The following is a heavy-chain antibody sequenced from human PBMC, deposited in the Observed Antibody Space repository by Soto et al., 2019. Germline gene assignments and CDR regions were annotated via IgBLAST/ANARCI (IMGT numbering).Heavy chain of an antibody. CDR2: VYYTGTT. J-gene: IGHJ5*01. Sequence: LSLTCSVSNVSINSSYWAWIRQPPGKGLEWIGWVYYTGTTKYNPSLKSRVTISIDTSKNEFSLKLRSVTTADTAVYFCAKDRGGRGPFDPWGQGTLVTVSS. V-gene: IGHV4-59*01. D-gene: IGHD1-26*01. CDR3: AKDRGGRGPFDP. CDR1: NVSINSSY.